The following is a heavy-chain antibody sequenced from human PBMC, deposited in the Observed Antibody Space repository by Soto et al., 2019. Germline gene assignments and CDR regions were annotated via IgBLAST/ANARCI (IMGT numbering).Heavy chain of an antibody. J-gene: IGHJ4*02. V-gene: IGHV3-53*01. CDR2: IYSGGST. Sequence: TSRGHDVSRIIQNPGKGLEWVSVIYSGGSTYYADSVKGRFTISRDNSKNTLYLQMNSLRAEDTAVYYCAVTIFGVVPPYFDYWGQGTLVTVSS. D-gene: IGHD3-3*01. CDR1: TSRGHD. CDR3: AVTIFGVVPPYFDY.